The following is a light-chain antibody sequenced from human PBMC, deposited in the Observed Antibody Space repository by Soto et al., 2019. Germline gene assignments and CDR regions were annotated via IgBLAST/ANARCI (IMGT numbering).Light chain of an antibody. CDR1: SSNIGRNT. CDR3: GAWDDSLNGVL. CDR2: SDN. V-gene: IGLV1-44*01. Sequence: QSVLTQPPSASGTPGQKVTISCSGSSSNIGRNTVNWYQQVPGTASKLLMYSDNQRPSGVPDRFSGSRSGTSVSLAISGLQSEDEADYYCGAWDDSLNGVLFGGGTKLTVL. J-gene: IGLJ2*01.